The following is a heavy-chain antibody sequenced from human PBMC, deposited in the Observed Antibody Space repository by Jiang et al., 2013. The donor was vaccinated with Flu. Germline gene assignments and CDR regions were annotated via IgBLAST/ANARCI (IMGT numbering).Heavy chain of an antibody. V-gene: IGHV3-30*18. CDR3: AKDAFYDSSGYLDY. Sequence: VQLVESGGGVVQPGRSLRLSCAASGFTFSSYGMHWVRQAPGKGLEWVAVISYDGSNKYYADSVKGRFTISRDNSKNTLYLQMNSLRAEDTAVYYCAKDAFYDSSGYLDYWGQGTLVTVSS. D-gene: IGHD3-22*01. CDR2: ISYDGSNK. J-gene: IGHJ4*02. CDR1: GFTFSSYG.